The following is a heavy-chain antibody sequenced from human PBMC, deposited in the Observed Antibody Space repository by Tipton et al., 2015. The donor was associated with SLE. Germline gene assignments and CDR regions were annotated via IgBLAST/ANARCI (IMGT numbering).Heavy chain of an antibody. CDR1: GGSFRGYY. CDR2: INHSGST. CDR3: ARQTQAIVVVVAATPAPWFDY. Sequence: TLSLTCAVYGGSFRGYYWSWIRQPPGKGLEWIGEINHSGSTNYNPSLKSRVTISVDTSKNQFSLKLSSVTAADTAVYYCARQTQAIVVVVAATPAPWFDYWGQGPLVTVSS. J-gene: IGHJ4*02. V-gene: IGHV4-34*01. D-gene: IGHD2-15*01.